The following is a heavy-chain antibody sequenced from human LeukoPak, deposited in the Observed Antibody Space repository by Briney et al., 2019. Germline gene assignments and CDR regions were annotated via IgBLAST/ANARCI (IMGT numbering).Heavy chain of an antibody. V-gene: IGHV3-7*03. CDR2: INGDGSQK. J-gene: IGHJ5*02. D-gene: IGHD2-2*01. Sequence: GGSLRLSCEASGFRFSYFWMSWVRQAPGKGLEWVANINGDGSQKYYVDSVKGRFTISRDNSKSTLYLQMNSLRAGDTAVYYCAKDRHAPGRYCSSTICFPFDPWGQGTLVTVSS. CDR1: GFRFSYFW. CDR3: AKDRHAPGRYCSSTICFPFDP.